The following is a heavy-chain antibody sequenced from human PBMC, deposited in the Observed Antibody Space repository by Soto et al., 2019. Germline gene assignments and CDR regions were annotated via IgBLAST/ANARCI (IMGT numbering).Heavy chain of an antibody. D-gene: IGHD2-8*02. CDR1: GFICSSYD. CDR3: AKATATGGGAFDI. V-gene: IGHV3-23*01. J-gene: IGHJ3*02. CDR2: ILVDGRT. Sequence: PGGSLRLSCAASGFICSSYDMSWVRQAPGKGLEWVSTILVDGRTFYVDSVKGRFTISRDTSQNTVYLQMNSLTAGDTALYYCAKATATGGGAFDICGQGTMGTVS.